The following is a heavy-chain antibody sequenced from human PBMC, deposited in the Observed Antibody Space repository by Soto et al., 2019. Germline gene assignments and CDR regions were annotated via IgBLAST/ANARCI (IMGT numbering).Heavy chain of an antibody. CDR2: IYYSGST. D-gene: IGHD2-15*01. CDR1: GGYISSSSYY. J-gene: IGHJ5*02. Sequence: SETMSLTCTVSGGYISSSSYYWGWIRQPPGKGLEWIGSIYYSGSTYYNPSLKSRVTIFVDTSKNQFSLKLSSVTAADTAVYYCARPLRTGYCSGGSCYQEYNWFDPWGQGTLVTVSS. CDR3: ARPLRTGYCSGGSCYQEYNWFDP. V-gene: IGHV4-39*01.